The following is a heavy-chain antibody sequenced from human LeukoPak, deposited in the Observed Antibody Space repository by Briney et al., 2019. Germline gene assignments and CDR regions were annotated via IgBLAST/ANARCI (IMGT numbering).Heavy chain of an antibody. D-gene: IGHD5-18*01. CDR2: INARGFIT. CDR3: VNHITAMVRGCLDH. J-gene: IGHJ4*02. Sequence: GGSLRLSCAASGFTFNTLAMSWVRQAPGKGLEWVSAINARGFITYYADSVKGRFTISRDNSKNTLFLQMNSLSVEDTAAYYCVNHITAMVRGCLDHWGQGILVTVSS. V-gene: IGHV3-23*01. CDR1: GFTFNTLA.